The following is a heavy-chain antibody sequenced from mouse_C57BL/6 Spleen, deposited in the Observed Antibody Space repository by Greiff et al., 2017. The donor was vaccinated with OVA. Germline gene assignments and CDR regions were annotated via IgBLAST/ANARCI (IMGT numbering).Heavy chain of an antibody. CDR1: GYTFTDYY. CDR2: INPNNGGT. D-gene: IGHD1-1*01. J-gene: IGHJ1*03. V-gene: IGHV1-26*01. Sequence: EVQLQQSGPELVKPGASVKISCKASGYTFTDYYMNWVKQSHGKSLEWIGDINPNNGGTSYNQKFKGKATLTVDKSSSTAYMELRSLTSEDSAVYYCARWEGYYGSSYWYFDVWGTGTTVTVSS. CDR3: ARWEGYYGSSYWYFDV.